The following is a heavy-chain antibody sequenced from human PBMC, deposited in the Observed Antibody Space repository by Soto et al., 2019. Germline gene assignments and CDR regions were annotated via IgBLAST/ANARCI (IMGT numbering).Heavy chain of an antibody. V-gene: IGHV1-18*01. CDR1: GYTFTSYG. Sequence: ASVKVSCKASGYTFTSYGISWVRRAPGQGLEWMGWISAYNGNTNYAQKLQGRVTMTTDTSTSTAYMELGSLRSDDTAVYYCARVLRKTGYSSSWLYNWFDPWGQGTLVTVSS. J-gene: IGHJ5*02. CDR2: ISAYNGNT. D-gene: IGHD6-13*01. CDR3: ARVLRKTGYSSSWLYNWFDP.